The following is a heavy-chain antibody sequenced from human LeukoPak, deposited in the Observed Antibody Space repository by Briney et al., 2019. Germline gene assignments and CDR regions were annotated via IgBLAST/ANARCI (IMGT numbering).Heavy chain of an antibody. Sequence: SETLSPTCTVSGGSISSYYWSWIRQPPGKGLEWIGYIYYSGSTNYNPSLKSRVTISVDTSKNQFSLKLSSVTAADTAVYYCARVQSSGCFDYWGQGTLVTVSS. D-gene: IGHD6-19*01. CDR3: ARVQSSGCFDY. CDR1: GGSISSYY. CDR2: IYYSGST. V-gene: IGHV4-59*01. J-gene: IGHJ4*02.